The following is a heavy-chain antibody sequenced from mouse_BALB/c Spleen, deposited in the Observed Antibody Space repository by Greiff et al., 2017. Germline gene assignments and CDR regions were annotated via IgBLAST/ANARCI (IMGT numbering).Heavy chain of an antibody. J-gene: IGHJ2*01. CDR3: ARGGLGPYFDY. CDR2: ISSGGSYT. D-gene: IGHD4-1*01. V-gene: IGHV5-9-4*01. Sequence: EVMLVESGGGLVKPGGSLKLSCAASGFTFSSYAMSWVRQSPEKRLEWVAEISSGGSYTYYPDTVTGRFTISSDNAKNTLYLEMSSLRSEDTAMYDCARGGLGPYFDYWGQGTTLTVSS. CDR1: GFTFSSYA.